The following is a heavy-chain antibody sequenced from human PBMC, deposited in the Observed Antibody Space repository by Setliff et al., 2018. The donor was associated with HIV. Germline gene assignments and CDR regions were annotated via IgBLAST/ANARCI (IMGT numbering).Heavy chain of an antibody. V-gene: IGHV3-7*01. J-gene: IGHJ6*02. Sequence: GGSLRLSCAGSGFTFSSYWMSWVRQAPGKGLEWVANIKQDGSDKYYADSVKGRFTISRDNSKNTLYLQMNSLRAEDTAVYYYAKDREYGSGRTDYYYYYGMDVWGQGTTVTVSS. CDR3: AKDREYGSGRTDYYYYYGMDV. CDR2: IKQDGSDK. CDR1: GFTFSSYW. D-gene: IGHD3-10*01.